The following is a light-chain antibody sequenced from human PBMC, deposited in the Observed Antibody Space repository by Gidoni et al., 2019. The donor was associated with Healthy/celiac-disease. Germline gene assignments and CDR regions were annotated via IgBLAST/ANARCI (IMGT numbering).Light chain of an antibody. V-gene: IGKV1-39*01. CDR1: QSISSY. CDR2: AAY. Sequence: DIQMTQSPSSLSASVGDRVTITCRASQSISSYLNWYKQKPGKAPKLLIYAAYSLQSGVPSRFSGRGSGTEFTLTISSLQPEDFATYLWQQSYSTPLTFGGGTKVEIK. CDR3: QQSYSTPLT. J-gene: IGKJ4*01.